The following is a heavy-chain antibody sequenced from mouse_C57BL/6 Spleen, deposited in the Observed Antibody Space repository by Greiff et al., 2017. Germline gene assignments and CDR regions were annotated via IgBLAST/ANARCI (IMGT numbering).Heavy chain of an antibody. CDR2: IYPGSGST. V-gene: IGHV1-55*01. J-gene: IGHJ3*01. Sequence: QVQLQQPGAELVKPGASVKMSCKASGHTFTSYWITWVKQRPGQGLEWIGDIYPGSGSTNYNEKFKSKATLTVDTSSSTAYMQLSSLTSEDSAVYYCARAYYYGSSWFAYWGQGTLVTVSA. CDR3: ARAYYYGSSWFAY. D-gene: IGHD1-1*01. CDR1: GHTFTSYW.